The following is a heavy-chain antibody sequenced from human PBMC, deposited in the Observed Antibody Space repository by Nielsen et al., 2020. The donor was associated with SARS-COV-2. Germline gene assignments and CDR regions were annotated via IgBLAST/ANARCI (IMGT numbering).Heavy chain of an antibody. CDR1: GFSFSSYA. J-gene: IGHJ4*02. D-gene: IGHD3-10*01. CDR3: ATQADGYKSPYDY. Sequence: LSLTCAASGFSFSSYAMNWVRQAPGKGLEWVSIIGAGGDNIYYADSVKGRFTISRDNSKNTLYLQINSLRADDKAVYYCATQADGYKSPYDYWGQGTLVTVSS. CDR2: IGAGGDNI. V-gene: IGHV3-23*01.